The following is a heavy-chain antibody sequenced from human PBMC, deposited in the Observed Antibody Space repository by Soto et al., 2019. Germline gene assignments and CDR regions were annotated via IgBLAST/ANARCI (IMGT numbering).Heavy chain of an antibody. CDR3: ARVFPSYCGGDCSYFDS. D-gene: IGHD2-21*02. CDR2: IFYSGST. CDR1: GGSVNSYY. V-gene: IGHV4-59*02. J-gene: IGHJ4*02. Sequence: SETLSLTCTVSGGSVNSYYWSWIRQPPGKGLEWIGYIFYSGSTKSNPSLKSRVAMSVDMSKNQFSLRLTSVTAADTAVYYCARVFPSYCGGDCSYFDSWGQGTLVTVSS.